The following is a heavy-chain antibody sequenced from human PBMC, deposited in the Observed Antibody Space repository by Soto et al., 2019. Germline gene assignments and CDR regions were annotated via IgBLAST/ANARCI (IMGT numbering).Heavy chain of an antibody. D-gene: IGHD2-2*01. CDR1: WESVSSNSAT. Sequence: PSQTLSLTCAISWESVSSNSATWNWIRQSPSRGLEWLGRTYYRSKWYNDYAVSVKSRLTINPDTSKNQFSLQLNSVTPDDTAVYYCARENGAAAQAHYYGMDVWGQGTTVTVSS. J-gene: IGHJ6*02. V-gene: IGHV6-1*01. CDR2: TYYRSKWYN. CDR3: ARENGAAAQAHYYGMDV.